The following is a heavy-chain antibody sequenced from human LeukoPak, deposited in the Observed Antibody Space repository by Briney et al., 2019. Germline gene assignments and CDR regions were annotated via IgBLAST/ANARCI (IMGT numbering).Heavy chain of an antibody. CDR2: ISSSSSYI. V-gene: IGHV3-21*01. CDR1: GFTFSSYS. Sequence: GASLRLSCAASGFTFSSYSMNWVRQAPGKGLEWVSSISSSSSYIYYADSVKGRFTISRDNAKNSLYLQMNSLRAEDTAVYYCARDKRDPYYDSSGYSSYYYYGMDVWGQGTTVTVSS. CDR3: ARDKRDPYYDSSGYSSYYYYGMDV. D-gene: IGHD3-22*01. J-gene: IGHJ6*02.